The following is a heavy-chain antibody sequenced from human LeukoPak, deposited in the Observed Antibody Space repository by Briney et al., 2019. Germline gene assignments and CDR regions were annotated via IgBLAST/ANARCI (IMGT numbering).Heavy chain of an antibody. Sequence: ASVKVSYKASGYTFTGYYMHWVRQAPGQGLEWMGRINPNSGGTNYAQKFQRRVTMTRDTSISTAYMELSRLRSDDTAAHYCASGTLYYMDVWGKGTTVTVSS. CDR3: ASGTLYYMDV. V-gene: IGHV1-2*06. CDR2: INPNSGGT. D-gene: IGHD1-14*01. J-gene: IGHJ6*03. CDR1: GYTFTGYY.